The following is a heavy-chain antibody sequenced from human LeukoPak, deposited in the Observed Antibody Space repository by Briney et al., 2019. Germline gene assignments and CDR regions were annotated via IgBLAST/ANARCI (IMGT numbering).Heavy chain of an antibody. Sequence: GRSLRLSCVASGFTFSSFTMNWVRQAPGKGLEWVSYISGSSTARYYADSVKGRFTISRDNARNSLYLQMNSLRAEDTAMYYCARVWGGYYPEYWGQGTLVTVSS. V-gene: IGHV3-48*01. D-gene: IGHD3-3*01. CDR2: ISGSSTAR. CDR3: ARVWGGYYPEY. CDR1: GFTFSSFT. J-gene: IGHJ4*02.